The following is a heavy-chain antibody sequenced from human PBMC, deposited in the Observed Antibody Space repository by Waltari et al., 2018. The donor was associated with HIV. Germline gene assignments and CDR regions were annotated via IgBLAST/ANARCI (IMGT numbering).Heavy chain of an antibody. D-gene: IGHD4-17*01. CDR2: INHNRVA. CDR1: GGSFSGYY. J-gene: IGHJ2*01. CDR3: ARGPQPATGTAPGWYFDL. Sequence: QVQLQQWGTGLLKPSETLSRTCAVYGGSFSGYYWSWIRQPPGKGLEWIGEINHNRVANYTRYLKNRLIMSVDTSKNPFYLKLDSVTAADTALYDCARGPQPATGTAPGWYFDLWGRGTLVIVSS. V-gene: IGHV4-34*01.